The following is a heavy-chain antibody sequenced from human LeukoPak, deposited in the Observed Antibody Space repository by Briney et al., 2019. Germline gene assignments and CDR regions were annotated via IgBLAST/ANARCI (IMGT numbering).Heavy chain of an antibody. J-gene: IGHJ6*02. CDR1: GYTFTGYY. D-gene: IGHD6-19*01. Sequence: GASVKVSCKASGYTFTGYYIHWVRQAPGQGLEWMGWINPNSGGTNYAQKFQGRVTMTRDTSISTAYMELSRLRSDDTAVYYCATPSGYSSGWYSYYYGMDVWGQGTTVTVSS. V-gene: IGHV1-2*02. CDR2: INPNSGGT. CDR3: ATPSGYSSGWYSYYYGMDV.